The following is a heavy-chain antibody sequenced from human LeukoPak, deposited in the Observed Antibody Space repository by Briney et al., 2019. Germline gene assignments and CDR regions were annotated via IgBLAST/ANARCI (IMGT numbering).Heavy chain of an antibody. Sequence: PGRSLRLSCAASGFIFSSYGMHWVRQAPGKGVEWVAVISYDGSKKYYADSVKGRFTISRDNSKNTLYLQMNSLRAEDTAVYYCAKAGNSGSYSRVIDYWGQGTLVTVSS. CDR3: AKAGNSGSYSRVIDY. CDR1: GFIFSSYG. CDR2: ISYDGSKK. V-gene: IGHV3-30*18. J-gene: IGHJ4*02. D-gene: IGHD1-26*01.